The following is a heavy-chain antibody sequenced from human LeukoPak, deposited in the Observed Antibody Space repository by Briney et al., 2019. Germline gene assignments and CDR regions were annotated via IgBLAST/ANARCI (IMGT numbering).Heavy chain of an antibody. D-gene: IGHD5-24*01. CDR3: ARRDGYNSPWDY. J-gene: IGHJ4*02. Sequence: PSETLSLTCTVSGGSISSYYWSWIRQPPGKGLEWIGYIYYSGSTNYNPSLKSRVTISVDTSKNQFSLKLSSVTAADTAVYYCARRDGYNSPWDYWGQGTLVTVSS. V-gene: IGHV4-59*01. CDR1: GGSISSYY. CDR2: IYYSGST.